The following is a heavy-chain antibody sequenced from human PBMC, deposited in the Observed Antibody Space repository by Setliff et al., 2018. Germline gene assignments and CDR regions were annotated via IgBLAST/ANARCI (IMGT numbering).Heavy chain of an antibody. D-gene: IGHD5-12*01. CDR1: GGSFSGYY. Sequence: SETLSLTCAVYGGSFSGYYWSWIRQPPGKGLEWIGEINHSGGTSYNPSLMSRVTISVDTSKNQFSLNLTSVTAADTATYFCARGGGYSGSDSQPFDFWGQGILVTVSS. CDR2: INHSGGT. J-gene: IGHJ4*02. CDR3: ARGGGYSGSDSQPFDF. V-gene: IGHV4-34*01.